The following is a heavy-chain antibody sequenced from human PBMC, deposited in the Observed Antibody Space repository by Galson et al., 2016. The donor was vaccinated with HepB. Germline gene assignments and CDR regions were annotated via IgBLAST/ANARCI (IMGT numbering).Heavy chain of an antibody. V-gene: IGHV3-23*01. D-gene: IGHD7-27*01. J-gene: IGHJ4*02. CDR3: AKRRENWGHFDY. CDR1: GFTFSSYV. Sequence: SLRLSCAASGFTFSSYVMSWVRQAPGKGLQWVSAISGSGDSTFYADSVKGRFTISRDNSKNTLYLQMDSLRADDAALYYCAKRRENWGHFDYWGQGTLVTVPS. CDR2: ISGSGDST.